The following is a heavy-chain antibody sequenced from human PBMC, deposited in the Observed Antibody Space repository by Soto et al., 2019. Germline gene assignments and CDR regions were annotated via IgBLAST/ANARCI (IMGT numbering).Heavy chain of an antibody. V-gene: IGHV1-3*01. D-gene: IGHD5-12*01. CDR3: ARVSGYYLPAY. CDR2: INAGNGNT. Sequence: ASVKVSCKASGYTFTNYAMHWVRQAPGQRLEWMGWINAGNGNTKYSQKFQGRVTITRDTSASTAYMELSSLRSEDTAVYYCARVSGYYLPAYWGQGTLVTVSS. J-gene: IGHJ4*02. CDR1: GYTFTNYA.